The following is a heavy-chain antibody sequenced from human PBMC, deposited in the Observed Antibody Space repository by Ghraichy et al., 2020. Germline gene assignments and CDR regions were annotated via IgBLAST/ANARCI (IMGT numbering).Heavy chain of an antibody. CDR1: GFTFSSYS. CDR3: ARVISSRYCSSTSCYTFYYGMDV. Sequence: GGSLRLSCAASGFTFSSYSMNWVRQAPGKGLEWVSSISSSSSYIYYADSVKGRFTISRDNAKNSLYLQMNSLRAEDTAVYYCARVISSRYCSSTSCYTFYYGMDVWGQGTTVTVSS. V-gene: IGHV3-21*01. D-gene: IGHD2-2*02. CDR2: ISSSSSYI. J-gene: IGHJ6*02.